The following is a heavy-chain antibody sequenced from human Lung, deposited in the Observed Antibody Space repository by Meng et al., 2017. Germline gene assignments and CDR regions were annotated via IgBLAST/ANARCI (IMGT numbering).Heavy chain of an antibody. J-gene: IGHJ4*02. CDR3: ARGPTTMAHDFDY. D-gene: IGHD4-11*01. CDR1: GGSFSDYY. Sequence: QGQLTQWGAGLLKPSETLSLTGVVSGGSFSDYYWSWIRQPPGKGLEWIGEINHSGSTNYNPSLESRATISVDTSQNNLSLKLSSVTAADSAVYYCARGPTTMAHDFDYWGQGTLVTVSS. CDR2: INHSGST. V-gene: IGHV4-34*01.